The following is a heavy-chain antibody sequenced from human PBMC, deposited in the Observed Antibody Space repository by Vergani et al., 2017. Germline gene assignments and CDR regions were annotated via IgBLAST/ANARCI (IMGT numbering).Heavy chain of an antibody. D-gene: IGHD2-2*01. CDR3: ARYCSSTSCYQGGFDY. J-gene: IGHJ4*02. Sequence: QVQLQESGPGLVKPSQTLSLTCTVSGVSISSGSYYWSWIRQPAGKGLEWIGRIYTSGSTNYNPSLKSRVTMSVDTSKNQFSLKLSSVTAADTAVYYCARYCSSTSCYQGGFDYWGQGTLVTVSS. CDR1: GVSISSGSYY. V-gene: IGHV4-61*02. CDR2: IYTSGST.